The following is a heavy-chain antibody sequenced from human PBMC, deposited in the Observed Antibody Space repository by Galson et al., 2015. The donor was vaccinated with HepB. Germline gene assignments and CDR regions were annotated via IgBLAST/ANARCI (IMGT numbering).Heavy chain of an antibody. D-gene: IGHD6-19*01. J-gene: IGHJ6*02. Sequence: SLRLSCAASGFTFSSYGMHWVRQAPGKGLEWVAVIWYDGSNKYYADSVKGRFTISRDNSENTLYLQMNSLRAEDTAVYYCARDGLAVAGTGYMDDVWGQGATVTVSS. CDR3: ARDGLAVAGTGYMDDV. V-gene: IGHV3-33*01. CDR2: IWYDGSNK. CDR1: GFTFSSYG.